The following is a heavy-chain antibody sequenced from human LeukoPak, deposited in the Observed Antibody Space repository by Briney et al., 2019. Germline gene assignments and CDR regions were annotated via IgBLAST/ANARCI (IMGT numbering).Heavy chain of an antibody. CDR2: ISYRGST. V-gene: IGHV4-59*11. Sequence: PSETLSLTCTVSGDSFSSHYWTWILEPPGKRLEWIGYISYRGSTNYNPSLKSRVTISIDTSKNQFSLKLSSVTAADTAVYYCARDLITVTKGFDIWGQGTMVSVSS. J-gene: IGHJ3*02. CDR3: ARDLITVTKGFDI. CDR1: GDSFSSHY. D-gene: IGHD4-17*01.